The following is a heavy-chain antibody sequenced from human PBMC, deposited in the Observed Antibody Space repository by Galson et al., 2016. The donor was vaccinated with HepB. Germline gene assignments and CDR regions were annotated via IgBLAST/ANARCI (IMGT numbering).Heavy chain of an antibody. Sequence: QSGAEVKKPGESLKISCQGSGDIFNIYCIGWVRQMPGRGLEWLGDVYPYDSRTVYSPSFQGQVTLSADKSIKTAYLQWRSLGASDTAISYCAFWPASSWFHVWGQGTLVTVSS. CDR3: AFWPASSWFHV. V-gene: IGHV5-51*01. D-gene: IGHD6-13*01. CDR2: VYPYDSRT. J-gene: IGHJ4*02. CDR1: GDIFNIYC.